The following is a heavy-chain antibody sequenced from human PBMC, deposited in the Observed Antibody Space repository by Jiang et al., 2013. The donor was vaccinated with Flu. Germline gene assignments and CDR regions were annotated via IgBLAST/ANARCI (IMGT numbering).Heavy chain of an antibody. CDR2: IYYSGST. J-gene: IGHJ4*02. Sequence: LLKPSETLSLTCTVSGGSISSSSYYWGWIRQPPGKGLEWIGSIYYSGSTYYNPSLKSRVTISVDTSKNQFSLKLSSVTAADTAVYYCARGYCTGGVCYMFDYWGQGTLVTVSS. CDR1: GGSISSSSYY. D-gene: IGHD2-8*02. V-gene: IGHV4-39*07. CDR3: ARGYCTGGVCYMFDY.